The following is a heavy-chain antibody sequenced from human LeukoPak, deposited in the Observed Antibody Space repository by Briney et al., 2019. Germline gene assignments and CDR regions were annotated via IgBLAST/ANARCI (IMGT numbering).Heavy chain of an antibody. V-gene: IGHV3-11*05. J-gene: IGHJ6*02. Sequence: GGSLRLSCAASGFTFSDYYMSWIRQAPGKGLEWVSCVSGSSDNTRYSDSVKGRFTISRDNAKNSVFLQKNSLRAEDTAVYYCARALPGTTSYYQNGMDVWGQGTTVTVSS. CDR2: VSGSSDNT. CDR1: GFTFSDYY. CDR3: ARALPGTTSYYQNGMDV. D-gene: IGHD1-1*01.